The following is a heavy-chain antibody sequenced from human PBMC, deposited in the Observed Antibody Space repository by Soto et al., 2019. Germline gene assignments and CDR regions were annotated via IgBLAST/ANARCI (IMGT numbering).Heavy chain of an antibody. Sequence: EVQLVESGGGLVKSGGSLRLSCAASGFTFSTSNMIWVRQVPGKGLEWVSSISSSGTYKYYADSVKGRFTISRDNAENSLYLQMNSLGVDDTAVYYCARGGVTTYVQYNWGQGTLVPVSS. V-gene: IGHV3-21*01. CDR2: ISSSGTYK. CDR3: ARGGVTTYVQYN. CDR1: GFTFSTSN. D-gene: IGHD4-17*01. J-gene: IGHJ4*02.